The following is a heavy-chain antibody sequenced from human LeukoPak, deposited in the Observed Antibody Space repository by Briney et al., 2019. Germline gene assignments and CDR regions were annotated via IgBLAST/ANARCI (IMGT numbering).Heavy chain of an antibody. D-gene: IGHD6-19*01. J-gene: IGHJ5*01. CDR1: GFTFSNYE. CDR3: ARYGDYSGSHWGWFDS. CDR2: IGPSGTVI. V-gene: IGHV3-48*03. Sequence: PGGSLRLSCAASGFTFSNYEMNWVRQAPGKGLEWVSYIGPSGTVIFYAESVKGRFTISRDDAKHSLFLRMNSLRTEDTAVYYCARYGDYSGSHWGWFDSWGQGTLVTVSS.